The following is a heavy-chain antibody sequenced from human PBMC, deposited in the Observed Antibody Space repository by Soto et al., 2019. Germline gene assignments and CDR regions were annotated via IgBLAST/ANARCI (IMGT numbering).Heavy chain of an antibody. CDR3: AREPLDVTDSSGHNWFDP. J-gene: IGHJ5*02. D-gene: IGHD3-22*01. V-gene: IGHV1-69*06. CDR1: GCTFSSYA. Sequence: SVKVSCKASGCTFSSYAISWVRQAPGQGLEWMGGIIPIFGTANYAQKFQGRVTITADKYTSTAYMELSSLRSEDTAVYYCAREPLDVTDSSGHNWFDPWGQGTPVTVSX. CDR2: IIPIFGTA.